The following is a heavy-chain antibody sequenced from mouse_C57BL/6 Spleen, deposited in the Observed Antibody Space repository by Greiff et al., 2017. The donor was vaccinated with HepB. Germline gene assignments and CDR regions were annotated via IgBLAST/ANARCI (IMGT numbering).Heavy chain of an antibody. CDR2: IYPGSGNT. CDR3: ARREDYEKDAMDY. Sequence: QVQLQQSGAELVRPGASVKLSCKAFGYTFTDYYINWVKQRPGQGLEWIARIYPGSGNTYYNEKFKGKATLTAEKSSSTAYMQLSSLTSEDSAVYFCARREDYEKDAMDYWGQGTSVTVSS. D-gene: IGHD2-4*01. J-gene: IGHJ4*01. V-gene: IGHV1-76*01. CDR1: GYTFTDYY.